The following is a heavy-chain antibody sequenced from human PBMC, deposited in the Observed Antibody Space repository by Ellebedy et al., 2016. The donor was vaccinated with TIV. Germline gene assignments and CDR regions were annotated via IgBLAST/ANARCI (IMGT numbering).Heavy chain of an antibody. V-gene: IGHV3-7*01. J-gene: IGHJ4*02. CDR2: IKEDGSER. CDR1: GFPFSHYW. CDR3: ARGGSDFDY. Sequence: GESLKISXAVSGFPFSHYWMSWVRQAPGKGLEWVANIKEDGSERNYVDSVKGRFTISRDNAKNSLYVLMNSLRAEDTAMYYCARGGSDFDYWGQGTLVTVSS.